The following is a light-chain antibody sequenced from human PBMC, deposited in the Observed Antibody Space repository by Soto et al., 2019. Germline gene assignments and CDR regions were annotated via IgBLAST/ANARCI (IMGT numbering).Light chain of an antibody. J-gene: IGKJ1*01. CDR3: QQRYSTLCR. CDR2: AAS. Sequence: DIQMTQSPSSLSASVGDRVTITCRASQSISSYLNWYQQKPGKAPKLLIYAASSLQSGVTSRFSGSGSGTDFTLTISSLQPEDFATDYCQQRYSTLCRFRQGTKVQIK. V-gene: IGKV1-39*01. CDR1: QSISSY.